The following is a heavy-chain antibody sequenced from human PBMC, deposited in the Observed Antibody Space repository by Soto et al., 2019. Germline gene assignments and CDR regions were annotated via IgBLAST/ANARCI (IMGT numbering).Heavy chain of an antibody. Sequence: QITLKESGPTLVKPTQTLTLTCTFSGFSLSTSGVGVGWIRQPPGKALEWLALIYWDDDKRYSPSLKSRLTITKDTSKNQVVLTMTNMDPVDTATYYCAHKTSYYYDSSGYYVATGFDPWGQGTLVTVSS. CDR3: AHKTSYYYDSSGYYVATGFDP. V-gene: IGHV2-5*02. J-gene: IGHJ5*02. D-gene: IGHD3-22*01. CDR2: IYWDDDK. CDR1: GFSLSTSGVG.